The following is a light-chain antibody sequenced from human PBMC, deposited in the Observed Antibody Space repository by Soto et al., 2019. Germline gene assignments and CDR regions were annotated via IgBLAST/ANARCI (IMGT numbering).Light chain of an antibody. CDR2: GAS. Sequence: ENVLTQSPGTLSLSPGERATLSCRASQSISSSYLAWYQQKPGQAPRLLVYGASSRATGIPDRFSGSGSGTDFTLTISRLEPEDFALYYCQQYSSTFWTFGQGTKVEIK. CDR1: QSISSSY. J-gene: IGKJ1*01. V-gene: IGKV3-20*01. CDR3: QQYSSTFWT.